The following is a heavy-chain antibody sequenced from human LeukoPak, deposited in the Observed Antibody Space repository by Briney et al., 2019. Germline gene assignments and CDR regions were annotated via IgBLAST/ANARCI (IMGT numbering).Heavy chain of an antibody. J-gene: IGHJ4*02. Sequence: GGSLRLSCAASGFTFSNYWMSWVRQAPGKGLEWVANIKQDGSEKYYVNSVKGRFTISRDNAKNSLYLQMNSLRAEDTAIYYCAREDDWNYEDYWGQGTLVTVSS. CDR3: AREDDWNYEDY. CDR1: GFTFSNYW. D-gene: IGHD1-7*01. CDR2: IKQDGSEK. V-gene: IGHV3-7*01.